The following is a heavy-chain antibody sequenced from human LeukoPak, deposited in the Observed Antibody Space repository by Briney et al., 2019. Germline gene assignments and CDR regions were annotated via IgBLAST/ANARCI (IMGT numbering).Heavy chain of an antibody. D-gene: IGHD3-10*01. J-gene: IGHJ4*02. CDR3: SAYYNGRGDY. CDR2: SISRSEGVTT. CDR1: GVTFSNAW. Sequence: GGSLRLSCAASGVTFSNAWMTWVRQAPGRGLEWVGRSISRSEGVTTEYAAPVKGRFTISRDDSRNTVYPQMNSLKIEDTAVYYCSAYYNGRGDYWGQGTLVTVSS. V-gene: IGHV3-15*01.